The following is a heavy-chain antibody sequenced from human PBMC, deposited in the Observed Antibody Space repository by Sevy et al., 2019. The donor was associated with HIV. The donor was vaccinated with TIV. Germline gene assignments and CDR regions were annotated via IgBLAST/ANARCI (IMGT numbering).Heavy chain of an antibody. J-gene: IGHJ4*02. D-gene: IGHD6-19*01. CDR3: ARRGSSGWPADKYFAS. CDR1: GFSLTTSGMC. Sequence: SGPTLVKPTQTLTLTCTFSGFSLTTSGMCVTWIRQPPGKALEWLARIDWDDDKYYSTSLKTRLTISKDTSKNQVVLTMTTMDPVDTATYYCARRGSSGWPADKYFASWGQGTLVTVSS. V-gene: IGHV2-70*11. CDR2: IDWDDDK.